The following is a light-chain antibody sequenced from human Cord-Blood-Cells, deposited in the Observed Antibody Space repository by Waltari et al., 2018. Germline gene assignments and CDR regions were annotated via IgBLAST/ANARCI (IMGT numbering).Light chain of an antibody. CDR2: YDS. Sequence: SYVLTQPPPVSVAPGTTARITCGGNNLGSKSVHWYQQKPGQAPVLVIYYDSDRPSGIPERFSGSNSGNTTTLTISRVEAGDEADYYCQVWDSSSDHWVFGGGTKLTVL. CDR3: QVWDSSSDHWV. V-gene: IGLV3-21*04. CDR1: NLGSKS. J-gene: IGLJ3*02.